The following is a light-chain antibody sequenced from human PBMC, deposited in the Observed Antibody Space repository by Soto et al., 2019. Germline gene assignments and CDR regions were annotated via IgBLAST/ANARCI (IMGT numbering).Light chain of an antibody. V-gene: IGKV3-20*01. CDR1: QSVTSDY. Sequence: IVLTQSPGTLSLSPGERATLSCRASQSVTSDYLAWYQQRPGQAPRLLIFAAPTRATGIPDRFSGGGSETEFTLTISRLEHEDSAAYYCQQYGISRTFGQGTKVDIK. CDR2: AAP. J-gene: IGKJ1*01. CDR3: QQYGISRT.